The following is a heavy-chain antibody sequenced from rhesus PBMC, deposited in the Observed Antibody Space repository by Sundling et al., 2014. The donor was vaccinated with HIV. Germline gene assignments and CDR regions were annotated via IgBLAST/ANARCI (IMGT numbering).Heavy chain of an antibody. Sequence: QVTLKESGPALVKPTQTLTLTCTFSGFSLSTSGMGVGWIRQPPGKTLEWLAHIYWDDDKRYSTSLKSRLTISKDTSKNQVVLTMTNMDPVDTATYYCARVRDYYSGNYYLYWGQGVLVTVSS. CDR1: GFSLSTSGMG. J-gene: IGHJ4*01. D-gene: IGHD3-16*01. V-gene: IGHV2-174*02. CDR2: IYWDDDK. CDR3: ARVRDYYSGNYYLY.